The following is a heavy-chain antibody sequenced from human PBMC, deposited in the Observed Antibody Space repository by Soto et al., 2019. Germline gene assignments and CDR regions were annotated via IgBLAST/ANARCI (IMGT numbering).Heavy chain of an antibody. J-gene: IGHJ6*02. CDR3: ASSYSNYALIDYYYYGMDV. V-gene: IGHV1-18*01. CDR2: ISAYNGNT. CDR1: GYTFISCG. Sequence: ASVKVSCKASGYTFISCGISWVRQAPGQGLEWMGWISAYNGNTNYAQKLQGRVTITRDTSASTAYMELSSLRSEDTAVYYCASSYSNYALIDYYYYGMDVWGQGTTVTVSS. D-gene: IGHD4-4*01.